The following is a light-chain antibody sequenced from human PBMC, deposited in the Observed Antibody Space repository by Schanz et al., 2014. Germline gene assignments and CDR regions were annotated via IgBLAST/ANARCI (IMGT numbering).Light chain of an antibody. CDR3: QQYHTSRT. Sequence: EIVLTQSPGTLSLSPGERATLSCRASQSVSSSYLAWYQQKPGQAPRLLIYGASNRATGIATRFSGSGFGTEFTLTISGLQSEDVAMYYCQQYHTSRTFGQGTKVEIK. CDR1: QSVSSSY. V-gene: IGKV3-20*01. CDR2: GAS. J-gene: IGKJ1*01.